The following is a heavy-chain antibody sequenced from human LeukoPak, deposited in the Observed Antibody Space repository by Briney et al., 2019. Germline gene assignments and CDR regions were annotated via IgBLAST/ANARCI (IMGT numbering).Heavy chain of an antibody. D-gene: IGHD1-26*01. CDR1: GGSISSSNDY. CDR2: IYYSENT. Sequence: RPSETLSLTCTVSGGSISSSNDYWGWIRQSPGEGLEWIGSIYYSENTYYNPSLKSRVTISVDTSKNQFSLKLSSVTAADTAVYYCARDVGWFDPWGQGTLVTVSS. J-gene: IGHJ5*02. V-gene: IGHV4-39*07. CDR3: ARDVGWFDP.